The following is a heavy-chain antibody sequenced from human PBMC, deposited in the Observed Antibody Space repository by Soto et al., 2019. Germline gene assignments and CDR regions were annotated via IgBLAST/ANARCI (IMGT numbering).Heavy chain of an antibody. Sequence: QVQLQESGPGLVKPSQTLSLTCTVSGGSISSGGYYWSWIRQHPGKGLEWIGYIYYSGSTYYNPSLKRRVTISVDTSKNQFPQKLSSVTAADTAVYYYARDRTVKGYFHYWGQGTLVTVSS. CDR3: ARDRTVKGYFHY. CDR2: IYYSGST. D-gene: IGHD4-17*01. CDR1: GGSISSGGYY. V-gene: IGHV4-31*03. J-gene: IGHJ4*02.